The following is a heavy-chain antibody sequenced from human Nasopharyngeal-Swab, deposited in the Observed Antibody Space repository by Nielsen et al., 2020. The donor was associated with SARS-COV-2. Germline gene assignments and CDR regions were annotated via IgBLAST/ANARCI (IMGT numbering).Heavy chain of an antibody. D-gene: IGHD7-27*01. Sequence: RQAPGKGLEWIGYIYYSGSTYYNPSLKSRVTISVDTSKIQFSLKLSSVTAADTAVYYCARQPTLITGDEFLVYYYYGMDVWGQGTTVTVSS. J-gene: IGHJ6*02. V-gene: IGHV4-31*02. CDR2: IYYSGST. CDR3: ARQPTLITGDEFLVYYYYGMDV.